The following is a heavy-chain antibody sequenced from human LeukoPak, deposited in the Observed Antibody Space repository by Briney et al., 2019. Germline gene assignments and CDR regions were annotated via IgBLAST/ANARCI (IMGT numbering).Heavy chain of an antibody. Sequence: KPSETLSLTCTVSGGSISSYYWSWIRQPAGKGLEWIGRIYTSGSTNYNPSLKSRVTMSVDTSKNQFSLKLSSVTAADTAVYYCARETVVAAMVTYYYYYYVDVWGKGTTVTVSS. V-gene: IGHV4-4*07. CDR2: IYTSGST. CDR3: ARETVVAAMVTYYYYYYVDV. CDR1: GGSISSYY. D-gene: IGHD2-15*01. J-gene: IGHJ6*03.